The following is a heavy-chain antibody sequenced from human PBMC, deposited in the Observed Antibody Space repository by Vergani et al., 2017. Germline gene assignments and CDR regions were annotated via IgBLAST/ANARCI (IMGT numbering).Heavy chain of an antibody. D-gene: IGHD3-10*01. V-gene: IGHV3-48*03. CDR1: GFTFSSYE. CDR3: ARGGEVRGVMDYYYGMDV. J-gene: IGHJ6*02. CDR2: ISSSGSTI. Sequence: EVQLVESGGGLVQPGGSLRLSCAASGFTFSSYEMNWVRQAPGKGLEWVSYISSSGSTIYYADSVKGRFTISRDNAKNSLYLQMNSLGAEDTAVYYCARGGEVRGVMDYYYGMDVWGQGTTVTVSS.